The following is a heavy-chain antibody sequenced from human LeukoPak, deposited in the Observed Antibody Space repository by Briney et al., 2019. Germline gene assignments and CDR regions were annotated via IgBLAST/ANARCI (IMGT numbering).Heavy chain of an antibody. J-gene: IGHJ4*02. D-gene: IGHD3-9*01. CDR2: ISYEGSNK. CDR1: GFSFSSYG. CDR3: ARDSWDILTGYYSHYLDY. V-gene: IGHV3-30*03. Sequence: GGSLRLSCAVSGFSFSSYGMHWVRQAPGKGLEWVAVISYEGSNKYYADPVKGRFTVSRDNSQNTLYLQMNSLRTEDTALYYCARDSWDILTGYYSHYLDYWGRGTLVTVSS.